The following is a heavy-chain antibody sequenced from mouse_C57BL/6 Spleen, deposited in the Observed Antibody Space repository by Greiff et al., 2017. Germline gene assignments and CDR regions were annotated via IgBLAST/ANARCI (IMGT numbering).Heavy chain of an antibody. CDR2: IDPENGDT. D-gene: IGHD1-3*01. Sequence: VQLKEPGAELVRPGASVKLSCTASGFNIKDAYMPWVKQRPEQGLEWIGWIDPENGDTDYASKFQGKATITADTSSNTAYLQLSSLTSEDTAVYYCTTGAPFAYWGQGTLVTVSA. CDR1: GFNIKDAY. V-gene: IGHV14-4*01. J-gene: IGHJ3*01. CDR3: TTGAPFAY.